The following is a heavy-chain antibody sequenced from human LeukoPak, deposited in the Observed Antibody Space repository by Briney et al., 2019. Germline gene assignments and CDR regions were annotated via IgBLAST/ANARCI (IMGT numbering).Heavy chain of an antibody. V-gene: IGHV4-38-2*02. CDR3: ARSYGSGSYLFDY. D-gene: IGHD3-10*01. CDR1: GYSISSGYY. Sequence: SETLSLTCSVSGYSISSGYYWGWIRQPPGQGLEWIGSIYYSGSTCYNPSLKSRVTIPVDTSKNQFSLKLSSVTAADTAVYYCARSYGSGSYLFDYWGQGTLVTVSS. CDR2: IYYSGST. J-gene: IGHJ4*02.